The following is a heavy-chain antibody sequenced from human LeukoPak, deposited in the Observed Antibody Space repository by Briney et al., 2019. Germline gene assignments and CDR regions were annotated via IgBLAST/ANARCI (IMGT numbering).Heavy chain of an antibody. J-gene: IGHJ4*02. CDR3: TTWAAWATTRDY. D-gene: IGHD5-12*01. CDR1: GFTLSSYE. CDR2: IKSKTDGGTT. V-gene: IGHV3-15*01. Sequence: GGSLRLSCAASGFTLSSYEMNWVRQAPGKGLEWVGQIKSKTDGGTTDYAAPVKGRLTISRDDSKNMLYLQMSSLKNEDTAVYYCTTWAAWATTRDYWGQGTLVTVSS.